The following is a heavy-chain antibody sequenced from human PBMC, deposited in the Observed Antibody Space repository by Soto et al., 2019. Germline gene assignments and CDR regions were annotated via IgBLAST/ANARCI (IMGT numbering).Heavy chain of an antibody. V-gene: IGHV1-3*01. CDR1: GYTFTSYG. Sequence: VASVKVSCKASGYTFTSYGINWVRQAPGRGLEWMGWINPGNGNTKYSQQFQGRVIIDRHTSASTAYMELSSQRSEDTAAYYCARGGYLDSSNYLAYWGLGTMVTVYS. CDR3: ARGGYLDSSNYLAY. D-gene: IGHD3-22*01. CDR2: INPGNGNT. J-gene: IGHJ4*02.